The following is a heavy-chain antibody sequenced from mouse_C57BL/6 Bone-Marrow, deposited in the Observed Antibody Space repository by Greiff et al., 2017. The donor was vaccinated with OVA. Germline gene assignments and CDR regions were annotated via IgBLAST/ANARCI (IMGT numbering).Heavy chain of an antibody. J-gene: IGHJ4*01. CDR3: ARRRDYDCSRTSYYAMDY. Sequence: QVQLQQSDAELVKPGASVKISCKVSGYTFTDHTIHWMKQRPEQGLEWIGYIYPRDGSTKYNEKFKGKATLTADKSSSTAYMQLNSRTSEDSAVYFCARRRDYDCSRTSYYAMDYWGQGTSGTVSS. V-gene: IGHV1-78*01. CDR1: GYTFTDHT. D-gene: IGHD1-1*01. CDR2: IYPRDGST.